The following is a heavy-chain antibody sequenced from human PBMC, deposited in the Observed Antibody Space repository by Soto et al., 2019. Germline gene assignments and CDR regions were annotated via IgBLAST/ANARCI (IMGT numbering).Heavy chain of an antibody. J-gene: IGHJ4*02. CDR3: ARDREMRRVGAPMTY. D-gene: IGHD1-26*01. CDR2: IWYDGSNA. V-gene: IGHV3-33*01. Sequence: QVHLVESGGGVVQPGRSLRLSGAASGFTFSTYSIHWVRQAPGKGLEWLAIIWYDGSNAYYADSVKGRFTISRDNSKNAVYLQMSRLRAEDTAVYYCARDREMRRVGAPMTYWGQGTLVTVSS. CDR1: GFTFSTYS.